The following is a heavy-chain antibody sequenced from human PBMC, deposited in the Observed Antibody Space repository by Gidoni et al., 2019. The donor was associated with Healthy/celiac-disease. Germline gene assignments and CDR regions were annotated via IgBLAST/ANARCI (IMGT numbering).Heavy chain of an antibody. V-gene: IGHV1-46*01. CDR1: GYTFTSYY. J-gene: IGHJ5*02. D-gene: IGHD6-13*01. Sequence: QLVQSGAEVKKPGASVKDSCQASGYTFTSYYMHWVRQAPGQGLEWMGIINPSGGSTSYAQKFQGRVTMTRDTSTSTVYMELSSLRSEDTAVYYCARGEVIAAPLESKTGWFDPWGQGTLVTVSS. CDR3: ARGEVIAAPLESKTGWFDP. CDR2: INPSGGST.